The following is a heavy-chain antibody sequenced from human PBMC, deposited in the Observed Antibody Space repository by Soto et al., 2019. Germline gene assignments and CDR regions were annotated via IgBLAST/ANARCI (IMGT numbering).Heavy chain of an antibody. CDR2: ISSSSSTI. Sequence: GGSLRLSCAASGFTFSSYSMNWVRQAPGKGLEWVSYISSSSSTIYYADSVKGRFTISRDNAKNSLYLQMNSLRDEDTAVYYCARERGYSYGYSGEYYFDYWGQGTLVTVSS. D-gene: IGHD5-18*01. CDR3: ARERGYSYGYSGEYYFDY. V-gene: IGHV3-48*02. J-gene: IGHJ4*02. CDR1: GFTFSSYS.